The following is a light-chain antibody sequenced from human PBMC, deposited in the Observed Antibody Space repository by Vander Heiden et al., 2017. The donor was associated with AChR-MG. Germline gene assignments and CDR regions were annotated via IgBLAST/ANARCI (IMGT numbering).Light chain of an antibody. CDR3: QQRSNWPPSIT. CDR2: DAS. CDR1: QSVSSY. Sequence: DIVLTQSPATLSLSPGERATLSCRASQSVSSYLAWYQQKPGQAHRLLIYDASNRATGIPARFSGSGSGTDFTLTISSLEPEDFAVYYCQQRSNWPPSITFGQGTRLEIK. J-gene: IGKJ5*01. V-gene: IGKV3-11*01.